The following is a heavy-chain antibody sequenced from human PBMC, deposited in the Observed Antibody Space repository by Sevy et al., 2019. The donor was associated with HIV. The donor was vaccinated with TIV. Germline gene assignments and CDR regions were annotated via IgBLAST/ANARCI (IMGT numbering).Heavy chain of an antibody. CDR2: INPNSGGT. V-gene: IGHV1-2*02. CDR3: ARAPPFLYSYGSDY. J-gene: IGHJ4*02. CDR1: GYTFTGYY. D-gene: IGHD5-18*01. Sequence: ASVKVSCKASGYTFTGYYMHWVRQAPGQGLEWMGWINPNSGGTNYAQKFQGRVTMTRDTSIRTAYMELSTLRSDDTAVYYCARAPPFLYSYGSDYWGQGTLVTVSS.